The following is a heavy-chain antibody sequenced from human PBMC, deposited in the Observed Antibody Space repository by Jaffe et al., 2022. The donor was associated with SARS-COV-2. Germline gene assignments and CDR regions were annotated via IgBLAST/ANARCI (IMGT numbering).Heavy chain of an antibody. CDR1: GFTFSSYS. D-gene: IGHD5-18*01. Sequence: EVQLVESGGGLVKPGGSLRLSCAASGFTFSSYSMNWVRQAPGKGLEWVSSISSSSSYIYYADSVKGRFTISRDNAKNSLYLQMNSLRAEDTAVYYCARDLRSYGYNYFDYWGQGTLVTVSS. J-gene: IGHJ4*02. V-gene: IGHV3-21*01. CDR3: ARDLRSYGYNYFDY. CDR2: ISSSSSYI.